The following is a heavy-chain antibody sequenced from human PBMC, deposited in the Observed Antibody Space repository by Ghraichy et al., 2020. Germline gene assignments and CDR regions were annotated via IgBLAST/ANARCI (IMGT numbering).Heavy chain of an antibody. V-gene: IGHV3-30*18. CDR3: TKELGTMTRKIANFED. Sequence: LSLTCAASGFIFSSFGMHWVRQAPGKGLEWVALMTYDGRNEYYVESVKGRFTISRDNSKNTLYLEMNSLRAEDTAVYFCTKELGTMTRKIANFEDWGQGPLVTVSS. J-gene: IGHJ4*02. CDR1: GFIFSSFG. CDR2: MTYDGRNE. D-gene: IGHD3-22*01.